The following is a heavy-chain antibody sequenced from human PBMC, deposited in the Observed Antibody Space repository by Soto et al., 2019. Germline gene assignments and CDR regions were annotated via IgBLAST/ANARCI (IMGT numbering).Heavy chain of an antibody. Sequence: GGSLRLSCAASGFTVSSNYMSWVRQAPGKGLEWVSVIYSGASTYYAYSVKGRFTISRDNSKNTLYLQMNSLRAEDTAVYYCARVRYNWIDGFTFDYWGQGTLVTVSS. J-gene: IGHJ4*02. D-gene: IGHD1-1*01. CDR3: ARVRYNWIDGFTFDY. CDR2: IYSGAST. CDR1: GFTVSSNY. V-gene: IGHV3-53*01.